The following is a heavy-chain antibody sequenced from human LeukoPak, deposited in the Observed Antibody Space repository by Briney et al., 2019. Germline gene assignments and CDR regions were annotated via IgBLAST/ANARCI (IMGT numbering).Heavy chain of an antibody. Sequence: SETLSLTCAVYGGSFSGYYWSWIRQPPGKGLEWIGKINHSGSTNYNPSLKSRVTISVDTSKNQFSLKLSSVTAADTAVYYCARTIIAAAAGTGWAFDIWGQGTMVTVSS. D-gene: IGHD6-13*01. J-gene: IGHJ3*02. CDR1: GGSFSGYY. V-gene: IGHV4-34*01. CDR3: ARTIIAAAAGTGWAFDI. CDR2: INHSGST.